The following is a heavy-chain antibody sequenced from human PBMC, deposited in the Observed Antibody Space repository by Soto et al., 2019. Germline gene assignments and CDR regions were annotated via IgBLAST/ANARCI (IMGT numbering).Heavy chain of an antibody. CDR1: VFTFSAYS. CDR2: IRSSGYGATT. J-gene: IGHJ6*01. CDR3: TRVREWLIRARFHYYGLDI. D-gene: IGHD6-19*01. V-gene: IGHV3-49*04. Sequence: GSLLLSWSLSVFTFSAYSVSWVRQARGKGLDLAGSIRSSGYGATTQYAASVKDRFIISRDDSKSIAYLQMNSLKSEDTGVYYCTRVREWLIRARFHYYGLDIWGQGTTVTVSS.